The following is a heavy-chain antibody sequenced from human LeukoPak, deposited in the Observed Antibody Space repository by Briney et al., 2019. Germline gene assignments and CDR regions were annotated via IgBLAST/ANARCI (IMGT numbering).Heavy chain of an antibody. J-gene: IGHJ4*02. CDR3: ARVALSGSYHFDY. V-gene: IGHV3-7*01. CDR1: GFTFSTYW. D-gene: IGHD3-16*02. CDR2: IRPDGSGE. Sequence: GGSLRLSYAASGFTFSTYWMSWVRQAPGKGLEWVAMIRPDGSGEYYVDSVKGRFTISRENAKNSLYLQMNSLRAGDTAVYYCARVALSGSYHFDYWGQGTLVTVSS.